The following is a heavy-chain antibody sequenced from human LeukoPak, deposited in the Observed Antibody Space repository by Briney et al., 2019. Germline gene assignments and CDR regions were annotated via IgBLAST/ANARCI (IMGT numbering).Heavy chain of an antibody. Sequence: SVKVSCKASGGTFSSYAISWVRQAPGQGLEWMGGIIPIFGTANYAQKFQGGVTITADESTSTAYMELSSLRSEDTAVYYCARDQTVYYYDSSGYYVWGQGTLVTVSS. J-gene: IGHJ4*02. CDR1: GGTFSSYA. V-gene: IGHV1-69*13. CDR2: IIPIFGTA. CDR3: ARDQTVYYYDSSGYYV. D-gene: IGHD3-22*01.